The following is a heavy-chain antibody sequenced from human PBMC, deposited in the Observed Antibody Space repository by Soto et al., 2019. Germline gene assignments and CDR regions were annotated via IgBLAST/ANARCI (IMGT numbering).Heavy chain of an antibody. Sequence: QVQLQQWGAGLLKPSETLSLTCAVHGASSGTYYWTWIRQPPGKGLEWIGEINDSGSANHNPSRKSRVIISVDTSKNQFSLRLNSVTAADTAVYYCAGLRGYYYYIDVWGKGTTVTVSS. J-gene: IGHJ6*03. CDR1: GASSGTYY. D-gene: IGHD3-10*01. V-gene: IGHV4-34*01. CDR2: INDSGSA. CDR3: AGLRGYYYYIDV.